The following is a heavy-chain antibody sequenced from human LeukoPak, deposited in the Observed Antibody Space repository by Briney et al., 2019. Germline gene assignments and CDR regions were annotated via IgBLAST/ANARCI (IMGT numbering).Heavy chain of an antibody. V-gene: IGHV4-30-2*01. CDR3: AKNTYYYDRSGYPPSSGFDY. CDR1: GGSISSDDYS. CDR2: IYHGGNT. J-gene: IGHJ4*02. Sequence: PSETLSLTCVVSGGSISSDDYSWSWIRQPPGKGLEWIGYIYHGGNTYYSPSLESRVTMSVDRSKNQFSLKLSSVTAADTAVYYCAKNTYYYDRSGYPPSSGFDYGGQGTLVTASS. D-gene: IGHD3-22*01.